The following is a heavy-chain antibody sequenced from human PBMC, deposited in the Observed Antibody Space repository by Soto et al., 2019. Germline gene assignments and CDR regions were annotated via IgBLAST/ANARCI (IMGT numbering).Heavy chain of an antibody. CDR2: INPSGGST. CDR3: ATEEGLRYHTPGFYYGMDV. CDR1: GYTFTSYY. V-gene: IGHV1-46*01. J-gene: IGHJ6*02. D-gene: IGHD3-9*01. Sequence: QVQLVQSGAEVKKPGASVKVSCKASGYTFTSYYMHWVRQAPGQGLEWMGIINPSGGSTSYAQKFQGRVTMTRDTSTSTVYMELSSLRSEDTAAYYCATEEGLRYHTPGFYYGMDVWGQGTTVTVSS.